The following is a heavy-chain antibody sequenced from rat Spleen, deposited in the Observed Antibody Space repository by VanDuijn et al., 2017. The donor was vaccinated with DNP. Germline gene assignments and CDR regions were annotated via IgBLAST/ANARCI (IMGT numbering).Heavy chain of an antibody. Sequence: EVRLQESGPGLVKPSQSLSLTCSVTGYSITSNYWAWIRKFPGNKMEWMGYINYSGSTGHNPSLKSRIPITRDTSKNQFFLQLNSVTTEDTATYYCARGLNYGGYNYYWYFDFWGPGTMVTVSS. V-gene: IGHV3-1*01. CDR2: INYSGST. D-gene: IGHD1-11*01. CDR3: ARGLNYGGYNYYWYFDF. CDR1: GYSITSNY. J-gene: IGHJ1*01.